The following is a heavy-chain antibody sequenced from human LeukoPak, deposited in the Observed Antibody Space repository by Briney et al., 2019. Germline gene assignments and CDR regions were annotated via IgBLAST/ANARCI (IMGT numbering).Heavy chain of an antibody. CDR3: ASREYYYDSSGYYPSFGY. Sequence: GGSLRLSCAASGFTFSSYWMHWVRQAPGKGLVWVSRINTDGSSTSYADSVKGRFTISRDNAKNTLYLQMNSLRAEDTAVYYCASREYYYDSSGYYPSFGYWGQGTLVTVSP. D-gene: IGHD3-22*01. J-gene: IGHJ4*02. CDR2: INTDGSST. V-gene: IGHV3-74*01. CDR1: GFTFSSYW.